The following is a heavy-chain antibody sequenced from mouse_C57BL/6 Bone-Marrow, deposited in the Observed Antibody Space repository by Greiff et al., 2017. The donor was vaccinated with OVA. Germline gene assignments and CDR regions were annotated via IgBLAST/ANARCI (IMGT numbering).Heavy chain of an antibody. Sequence: VKVVESGPELVKPGASVKISCKASGYAFSSSWMNWVKQRPGKGLEWIGRIYPGDGDTNYNGKFKGKATLTADKSSSTAYMQLSSLTSEDSAVYFCARFYGSSYHAMDYWGQGTSVTVSS. CDR2: IYPGDGDT. V-gene: IGHV1-82*01. CDR1: GYAFSSSW. J-gene: IGHJ4*01. CDR3: ARFYGSSYHAMDY. D-gene: IGHD1-1*01.